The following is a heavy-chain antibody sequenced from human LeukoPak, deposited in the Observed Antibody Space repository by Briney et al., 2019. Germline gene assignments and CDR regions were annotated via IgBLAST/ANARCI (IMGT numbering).Heavy chain of an antibody. J-gene: IGHJ6*03. CDR1: GGTFSSYA. CDR2: IIPVYGTA. D-gene: IGHD2/OR15-2a*01. Sequence: SVKVSCKASGGTFSSYAISWVRQAPGQGLEWMGGIIPVYGTATYAQNFQGRVTITADESTTTAYMELSSLRSEDTAVYYCARAPAFSGYMDVWGKGTTVTVSS. V-gene: IGHV1-69*13. CDR3: ARAPAFSGYMDV.